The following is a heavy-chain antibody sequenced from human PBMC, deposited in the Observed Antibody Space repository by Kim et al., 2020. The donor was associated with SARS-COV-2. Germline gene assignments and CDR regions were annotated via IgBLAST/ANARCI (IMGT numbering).Heavy chain of an antibody. D-gene: IGHD3-22*01. CDR1: GFTFSSYA. Sequence: GGSLRLSCAASGFTFSSYAMSWVRQAPGKGLEWVSAISGSGVSTYYADSVKGRFTISRDNSKNTLYLQMNSLRAEDTAVYYCAKLARITMIVVVNDLYYFDYWGQGTLVTVSS. J-gene: IGHJ4*02. V-gene: IGHV3-23*01. CDR3: AKLARITMIVVVNDLYYFDY. CDR2: ISGSGVST.